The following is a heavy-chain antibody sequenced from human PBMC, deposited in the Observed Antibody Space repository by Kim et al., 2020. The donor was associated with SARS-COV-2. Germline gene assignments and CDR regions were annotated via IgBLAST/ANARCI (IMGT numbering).Heavy chain of an antibody. V-gene: IGHV4-34*01. CDR3: AQRYCSGGSCYGVYFDY. D-gene: IGHD2-15*01. J-gene: IGHJ4*02. Sequence: SETLSLTCAVYGGSFSGYYWSWIRQPPGKGLEWIGEINHSGSTNYNPSLKSRVTISVDTSKNQFSLKLSSVTAADTAVYYCAQRYCSGGSCYGVYFDYWGQGTLVTVSS. CDR1: GGSFSGYY. CDR2: INHSGST.